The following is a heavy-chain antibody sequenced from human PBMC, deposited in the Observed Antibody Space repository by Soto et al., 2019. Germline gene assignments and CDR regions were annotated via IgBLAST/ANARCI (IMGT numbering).Heavy chain of an antibody. D-gene: IGHD3-9*01. V-gene: IGHV3-66*01. CDR3: ARDPPRGYDILTGSSPDPFDY. CDR2: IYSGGST. J-gene: IGHJ4*02. Sequence: EVQLVESGGGLVQPGGSLRLSCAASGFTVSSNYMSWVRQAPGKGLEWVSVIYSGGSTYYADSVKGRFTISRDNSKNTLYLQMNSLRAEDTAVYYCARDPPRGYDILTGSSPDPFDYWGQGTLVTVSS. CDR1: GFTVSSNY.